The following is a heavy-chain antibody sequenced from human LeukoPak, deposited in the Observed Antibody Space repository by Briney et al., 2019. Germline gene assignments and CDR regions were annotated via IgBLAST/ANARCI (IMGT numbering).Heavy chain of an antibody. CDR1: GYTFTSYG. CDR3: ARAYCGGDCYPHLDY. J-gene: IGHJ4*02. Sequence: ASVKVSCKASGYTFTSYGISWVRQAPGQGLEWMGWISAYNGNTNYAQKLQGRVTMTTDTSTSTAYMELRSLRSDDTAVYYCARAYCGGDCYPHLDYWGQGTLVTVSS. CDR2: ISAYNGNT. D-gene: IGHD2-21*02. V-gene: IGHV1-18*01.